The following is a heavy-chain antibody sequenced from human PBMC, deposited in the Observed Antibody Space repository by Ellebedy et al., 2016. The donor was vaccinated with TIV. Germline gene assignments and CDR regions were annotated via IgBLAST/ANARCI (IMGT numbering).Heavy chain of an antibody. CDR1: GFSVSG. CDR3: VKGAYPVPTVMAV. D-gene: IGHD3-16*01. CDR2: ARSDTTTK. J-gene: IGHJ6*02. V-gene: IGHV3-30*02. Sequence: GGSLRLSCATSGFSVSGMHWVRQAPGKGLEWVAFARSDTTTKYYSDSVKGRFTISRDNSKNTLDLQMKSLRAEDTAVYYCVKGAYPVPTVMAVWGQGTMVTVSS.